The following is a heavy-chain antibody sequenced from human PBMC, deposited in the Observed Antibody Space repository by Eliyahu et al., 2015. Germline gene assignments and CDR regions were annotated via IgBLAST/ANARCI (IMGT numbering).Heavy chain of an antibody. D-gene: IGHD2-2*01. Sequence: QVQLQQWGAGLLKPSETLSLTCAVYGGSFSGYYWSWIRQPPGKGLEWIGEINPSGSTHYNPSLKSRVTISVDTSKNQFSLKLSSVTAADTAVYYCARRYCSSASCYPFEYWGQGTLVTVSS. V-gene: IGHV4-34*01. CDR3: ARRYCSSASCYPFEY. CDR2: INPSGST. CDR1: GGSFSGYY. J-gene: IGHJ4*02.